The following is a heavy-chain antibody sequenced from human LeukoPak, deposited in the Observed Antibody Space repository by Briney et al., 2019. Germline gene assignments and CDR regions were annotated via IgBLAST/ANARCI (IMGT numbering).Heavy chain of an antibody. D-gene: IGHD5-18*01. Sequence: PSETLSLTCAVYGGSFSGYYWSWIRQPPGKGLEWIGEINHSGSTNYNPSLKSRVTISVDTSKNQFSLKLSSVTAADTAVYYCARDKYSYAPFDYWGQGTLVTVSS. J-gene: IGHJ4*02. CDR3: ARDKYSYAPFDY. CDR1: GGSFSGYY. CDR2: INHSGST. V-gene: IGHV4-34*01.